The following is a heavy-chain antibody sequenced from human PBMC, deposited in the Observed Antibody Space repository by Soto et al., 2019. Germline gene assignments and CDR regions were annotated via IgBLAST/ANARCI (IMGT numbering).Heavy chain of an antibody. D-gene: IGHD4-17*01. V-gene: IGHV3-48*02. CDR2: ISRSSSTI. J-gene: IGHJ4*02. CDR3: ARDWGDSGGMTTFDY. CDR1: GFTFSSHR. Sequence: GGSLRLSCAASGFTFSSHRMNWVRQAPGKGLEWISYISRSSSTIYYADSVKGRFTISRDNAKNSLYLQMSSLRDEDTGVYYCARDWGDSGGMTTFDYWGQGTLVTVSS.